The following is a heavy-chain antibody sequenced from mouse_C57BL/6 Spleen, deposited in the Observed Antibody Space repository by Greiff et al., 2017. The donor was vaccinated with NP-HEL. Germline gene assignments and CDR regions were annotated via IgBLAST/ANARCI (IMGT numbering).Heavy chain of an antibody. CDR2: ISDGGSYT. J-gene: IGHJ1*03. V-gene: IGHV5-4*01. Sequence: EVQGVESGGGLVKPGGSLKLSCAASGFTFSSYAMSWVRQTPEKRLEWVATISDGGSYTYYPDNVKGRFTISRDNAENNLYLQMSHLKSEDTAMYYCAREERDCNYWYFDVWGTGTTVTVSS. CDR1: GFTFSSYA. CDR3: AREERDCNYWYFDV. D-gene: IGHD6-1*01.